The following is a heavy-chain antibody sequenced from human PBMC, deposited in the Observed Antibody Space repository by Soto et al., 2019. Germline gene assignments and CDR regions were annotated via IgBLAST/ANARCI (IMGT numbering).Heavy chain of an antibody. CDR2: IKQDGSEK. V-gene: IGHV3-7*05. Sequence: GGSLRLSCAASGFTFSSYWMSWVRQAPGKGLEWVANIKQDGSEKYYVDSVKGRFTISRDNAKNSLYLQMNSLRAEDTAVYYCARDLHYYDSSGYYVDYYYYGMDVWGQGTTVTVSS. J-gene: IGHJ6*02. CDR3: ARDLHYYDSSGYYVDYYYYGMDV. D-gene: IGHD3-22*01. CDR1: GFTFSSYW.